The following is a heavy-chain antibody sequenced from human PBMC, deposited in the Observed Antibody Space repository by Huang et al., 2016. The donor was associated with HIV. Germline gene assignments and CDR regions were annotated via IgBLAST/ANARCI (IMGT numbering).Heavy chain of an antibody. CDR2: VNDGGDI. D-gene: IGHD3-10*01. V-gene: IGHV4-34*01. Sequence: QVQLQQWGAGLLKPSETLALTCAVYGESLGTYYWAWIRRPPGKGLQWIGEVNDGGDINYNPSRESRVTISVDTSRNQVSLTWTSMTAADTATYYGARRFRVAATRKWFDPWGQGTLVIVSS. J-gene: IGHJ5*02. CDR1: GESLGTYY. CDR3: ARRFRVAATRKWFDP.